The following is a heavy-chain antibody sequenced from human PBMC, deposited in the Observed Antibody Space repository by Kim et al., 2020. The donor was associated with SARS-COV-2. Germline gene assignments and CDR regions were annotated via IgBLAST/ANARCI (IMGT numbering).Heavy chain of an antibody. V-gene: IGHV4-34*01. CDR2: INHSGST. CDR1: GGSFSGYY. J-gene: IGHJ6*03. CDR3: ERVKRGFGVGIISYYYYY. Sequence: SETLSLTCAVYGGSFSGYYWSWIRKRPGKGLEWMGEINHSGSTNYNQSLKSRVSVSVETAKNKFSLKLSSVTAADTAVYYCERVKRGFGVGIISYYYYY. D-gene: IGHD3-3*01.